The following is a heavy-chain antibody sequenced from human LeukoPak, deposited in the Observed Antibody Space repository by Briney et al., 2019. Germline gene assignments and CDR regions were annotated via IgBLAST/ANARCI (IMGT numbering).Heavy chain of an antibody. J-gene: IGHJ4*02. CDR2: ISGSGGST. V-gene: IGHV3-23*01. Sequence: GGSLRLSCAASGFTFSSYGMSWVRQAPGKGLEWVSAISGSGGSTYYADSVKGRFTISRDNSKNTLYLQMNSLRAEDTAVYYCAKDQHLTRVWVRGVIVDYWGQGTLVTVSS. CDR3: AKDQHLTRVWVRGVIVDY. D-gene: IGHD3-10*01. CDR1: GFTFSSYG.